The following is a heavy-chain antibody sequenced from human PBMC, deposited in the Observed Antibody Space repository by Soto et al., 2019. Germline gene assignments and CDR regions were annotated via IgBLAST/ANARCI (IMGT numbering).Heavy chain of an antibody. Sequence: EVQLLESGGGLVQPGGSLRLSCAASGFTFSNYAVTWVRQAPGKGLEWVSTISGSGGSTYYADSVKGRFTISRDNSKNTLYRQMNSLRAEDTAVYYCAKDQGSSWYEIDYWGQVTLVTVAA. J-gene: IGHJ4*02. CDR2: ISGSGGST. V-gene: IGHV3-23*01. CDR3: AKDQGSSWYEIDY. D-gene: IGHD6-13*01. CDR1: GFTFSNYA.